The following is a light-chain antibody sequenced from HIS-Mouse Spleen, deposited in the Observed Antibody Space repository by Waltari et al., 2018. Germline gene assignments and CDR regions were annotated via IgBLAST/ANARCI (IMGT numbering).Light chain of an antibody. V-gene: IGLV1-44*01. CDR2: SNN. J-gene: IGLJ1*01. CDR3: AAWDDSLNGNYV. CDR1: SSNIGSTT. Sequence: QSVLTQPPSASGTPGQRVTISCSGSSSNIGSTTVNWHQLLPGTAPKLLIYSNNQRPSGVPDRFSGSKSGTSASLAISGLQSEDEADYYCAAWDDSLNGNYVFGTGTKVTVL.